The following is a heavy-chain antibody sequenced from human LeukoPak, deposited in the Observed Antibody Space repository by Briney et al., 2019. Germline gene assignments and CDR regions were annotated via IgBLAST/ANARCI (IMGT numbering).Heavy chain of an antibody. D-gene: IGHD3-22*01. Sequence: GGSLRLSCAASGFTFSSYWMHWVRQAPGKGLVWVSRINTDGSSTSYADSVKGRFTISRDNAKNSLHLQMNSLRAEDTAVYYCARDPYDSSAANGYWGQGTLVTVSS. CDR3: ARDPYDSSAANGY. J-gene: IGHJ4*02. CDR2: INTDGSST. CDR1: GFTFSSYW. V-gene: IGHV3-74*01.